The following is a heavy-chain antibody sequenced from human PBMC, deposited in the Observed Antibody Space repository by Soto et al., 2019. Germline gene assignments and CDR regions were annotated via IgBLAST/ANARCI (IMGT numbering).Heavy chain of an antibody. D-gene: IGHD4-4*01. V-gene: IGHV3-7*01. CDR1: GFTFSNYW. Sequence: GGSLRLSCAASGFTFSNYWMSWVRQAPGKGLEWVANIKEDGSERYYVDSVKGRFTISRDNAKNSLYLQMISLRPEDTAVYYCTRGHPSIYNYWGQGTLVTVSS. CDR2: IKEDGSER. J-gene: IGHJ4*02. CDR3: TRGHPSIYNY.